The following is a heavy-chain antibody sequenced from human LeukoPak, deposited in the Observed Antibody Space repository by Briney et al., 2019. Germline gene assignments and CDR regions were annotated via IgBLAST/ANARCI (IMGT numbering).Heavy chain of an antibody. D-gene: IGHD6-25*01. Sequence: QPGGSLRLSCAASGFAFSSCWMHGVRQAPGKGLLWVARINRDGSDSSYADSVKGRFTISRDNAKNTLYLQMNSLRAEDTAVYYCTTVVGGYYPPVDGLDIWGQGTMVTVSS. V-gene: IGHV3-74*01. CDR2: INRDGSDS. J-gene: IGHJ3*02. CDR1: GFAFSSCW. CDR3: TTVVGGYYPPVDGLDI.